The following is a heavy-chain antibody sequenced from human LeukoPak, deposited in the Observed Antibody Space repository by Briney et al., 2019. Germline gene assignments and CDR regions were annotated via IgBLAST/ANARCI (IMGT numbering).Heavy chain of an antibody. CDR1: GYTFTTYG. Sequence: ASVKVSCKASGYTFTTYGISWVRQAPGQGLERMGWISGYNGDTNYAQNFQGRVTMTTDTSTSTAYMELRSLRSDDTAVYYCARNRVTITTMRYFDPWGQGTRVTVSS. CDR2: ISGYNGDT. V-gene: IGHV1-18*01. J-gene: IGHJ5*02. D-gene: IGHD4-11*01. CDR3: ARNRVTITTMRYFDP.